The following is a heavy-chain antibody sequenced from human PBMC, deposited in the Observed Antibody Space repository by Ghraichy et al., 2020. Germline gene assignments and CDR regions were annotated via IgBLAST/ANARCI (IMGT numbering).Heavy chain of an antibody. Sequence: ETLSLTCTVFGGSFSDYFWSWIRQPPGKGLEWIGEINHSGSTKYNPSLKSRVTISVDTSKNQFSLKLNSVIAADTAVYYCARYSSNSYDDAFDSWGRGTLVTVSS. V-gene: IGHV4-34*01. CDR1: GGSFSDYF. CDR3: ARYSSNSYDDAFDS. J-gene: IGHJ3*01. D-gene: IGHD6-13*01. CDR2: INHSGST.